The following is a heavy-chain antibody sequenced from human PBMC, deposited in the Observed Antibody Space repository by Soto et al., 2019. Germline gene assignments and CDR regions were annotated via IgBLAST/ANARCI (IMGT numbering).Heavy chain of an antibody. CDR3: ATRNWNHKLFDL. Sequence: WETLPLTCAAFGGSFSGYDWDWIRQPPGKGLEWISEINRRGSSNYNPSLKSRRTMSVDTSKNQFSLKLTSMTAAEKAVYYCATRNWNHKLFDLWGQGTLVTVSS. J-gene: IGHJ5*02. D-gene: IGHD1-1*01. CDR1: GGSFSGYD. V-gene: IGHV4-34*08. CDR2: INRRGSS.